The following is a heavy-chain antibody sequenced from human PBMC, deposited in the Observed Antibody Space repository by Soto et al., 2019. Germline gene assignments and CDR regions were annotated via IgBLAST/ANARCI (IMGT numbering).Heavy chain of an antibody. CDR3: PRDRGSYGMDV. Sequence: QVQLQESGPGLVKPSQTLSFTCTVSGDSVSGGYYWSWVRQRPRKGLEWIGYVSPIGTPYYSPSLNSRVSISIDTSKNQLSLEVRSVTAADTAAYYCPRDRGSYGMDVWGQGTTVTVSS. V-gene: IGHV4-31*03. CDR2: VSPIGTP. CDR1: GDSVSGGYY. J-gene: IGHJ6*02.